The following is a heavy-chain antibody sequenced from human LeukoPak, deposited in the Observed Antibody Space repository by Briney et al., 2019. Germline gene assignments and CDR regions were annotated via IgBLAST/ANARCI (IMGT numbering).Heavy chain of an antibody. CDR1: GGTFSSYA. V-gene: IGHV1-69*01. J-gene: IGHJ6*04. CDR3: ARAPRGYDQYCSGGSCYSSFYYYYGMDV. CDR2: IIPIFGTA. Sequence: SVKVSCKASGGTFSSYAISGVRQAPGQGLEWMGGIIPIFGTANYAQTLQGRVTITADESTSTAYMELSSLRSDDTAVYYCARAPRGYDQYCSGGSCYSSFYYYYGMDVWGKGTTVTVSS. D-gene: IGHD2-15*01.